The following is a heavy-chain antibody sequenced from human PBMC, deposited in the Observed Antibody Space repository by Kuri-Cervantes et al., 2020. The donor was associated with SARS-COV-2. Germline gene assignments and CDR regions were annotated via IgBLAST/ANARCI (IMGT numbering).Heavy chain of an antibody. CDR3: VRDGDHWNFDY. CDR2: ISYDGRNK. V-gene: IGHV3-30-3*01. J-gene: IGHJ4*02. D-gene: IGHD1-1*01. Sequence: GESLKISCAASGFSLSGYAFHWVRQAPGKGLDWVALISYDGRNKYYADSVKGRFTISRDNSQNTVYLQMNSLRAEDTAVYYCVRDGDHWNFDYWGQGTLVTVSS. CDR1: GFSLSGYA.